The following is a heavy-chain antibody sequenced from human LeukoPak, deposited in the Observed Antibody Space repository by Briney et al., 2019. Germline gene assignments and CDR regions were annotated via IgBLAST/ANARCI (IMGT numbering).Heavy chain of an antibody. Sequence: GGSLRVSCAASGFTFSDYWMSWVRQAPGKGLEWVANIKQDGSEKYYVDSVKGRFTISRDNAKNSLYLQMNSLRAEDTAVYYCARDRSSGYESPFDYWGQGTLVTVSS. CDR3: ARDRSSGYESPFDY. D-gene: IGHD5-12*01. CDR2: IKQDGSEK. V-gene: IGHV3-7*01. CDR1: GFTFSDYW. J-gene: IGHJ4*02.